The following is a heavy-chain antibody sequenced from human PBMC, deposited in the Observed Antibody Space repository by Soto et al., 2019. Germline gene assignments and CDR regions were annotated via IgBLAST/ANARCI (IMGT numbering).Heavy chain of an antibody. V-gene: IGHV1-2*04. CDR3: ARVQRELGMDAFDI. CDR1: GYTFTGYY. Sequence: ASVKVSCKASGYTFTGYYMHWVRQAPGQGLEWMGWINPNSGGTNYAQKFQGWVTMTRDTSINTAYMELSRLRSDDTAVYYCARVQRELGMDAFDIWGQGTMVTVSS. D-gene: IGHD7-27*01. J-gene: IGHJ3*02. CDR2: INPNSGGT.